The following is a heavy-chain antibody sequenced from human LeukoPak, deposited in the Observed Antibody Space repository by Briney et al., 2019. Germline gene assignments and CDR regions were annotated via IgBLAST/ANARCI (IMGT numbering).Heavy chain of an antibody. V-gene: IGHV4-59*01. CDR1: GGSISSYY. J-gene: IGHJ4*02. CDR3: ATDISSAGTDYFDY. D-gene: IGHD6-13*01. CDR2: IYYIGIT. Sequence: SETLSLTCTVSGGSISSYYWSWIRQPPGKGLEWIGYIYYIGITNYSPSLKSRVTISLDTSKNQFSPKLSSVTAANTAIYYCATDISSAGTDYFDYWGQGTLVTVSS.